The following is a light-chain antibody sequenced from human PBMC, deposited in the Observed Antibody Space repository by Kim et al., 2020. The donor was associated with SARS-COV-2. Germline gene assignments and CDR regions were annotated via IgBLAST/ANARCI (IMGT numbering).Light chain of an antibody. Sequence: DMQVTQSPASLSASVGDRVTITCQASGDIHNYLNWYQQKPGKAPKLLINDASNLKPGVPSRFSGSGSGTHFTFTISGLQPEDIATYYCQPYGYRLSFGRGNQVDIK. CDR3: QPYGYRLS. CDR2: DAS. V-gene: IGKV1-33*01. J-gene: IGKJ1*01. CDR1: GDIHNY.